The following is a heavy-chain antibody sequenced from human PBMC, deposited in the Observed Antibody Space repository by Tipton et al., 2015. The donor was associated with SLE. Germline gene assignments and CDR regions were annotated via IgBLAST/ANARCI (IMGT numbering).Heavy chain of an antibody. CDR3: GGYGSGSYAPPYYFDY. J-gene: IGHJ4*02. Sequence: QVQLVQSGPEVKKPGASVKVSCKASGYTFTSYGISWVRQAPGQGLEWMGWISAYNGNTNYAQKLQGRVTMTTDTSTSTAYMELRGLRSDDPAVYYWGGYGSGSYAPPYYFDYWGQGTLVTVSS. CDR2: ISAYNGNT. CDR1: GYTFTSYG. V-gene: IGHV1-18*01. D-gene: IGHD3-10*01.